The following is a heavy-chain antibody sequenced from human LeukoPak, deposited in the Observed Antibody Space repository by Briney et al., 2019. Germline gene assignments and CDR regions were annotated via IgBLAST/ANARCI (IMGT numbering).Heavy chain of an antibody. CDR3: AKDLSIHYDSRGFDP. V-gene: IGHV3-30*18. CDR1: GFTFNTYG. J-gene: IGHJ5*02. Sequence: GGSLKLSCAASGFTFNTYGTHWVRQAPGKGLEWVAFISYDGSNEYYADSVKGRFTISRDNSKNTQYLQMNSLRAEDTAVYYCAKDLSIHYDSRGFDPWGRGTLVTVSS. D-gene: IGHD3-22*01. CDR2: ISYDGSNE.